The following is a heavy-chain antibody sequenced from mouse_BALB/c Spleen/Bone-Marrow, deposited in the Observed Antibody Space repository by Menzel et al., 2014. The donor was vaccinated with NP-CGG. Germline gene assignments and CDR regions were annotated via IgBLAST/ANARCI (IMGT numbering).Heavy chain of an antibody. CDR1: GYTFTSYW. D-gene: IGHD2-3*01. Sequence: QVQLQQSGAGLARPGASVKLSCKASGYTFTSYWMQWVKQRPGQGLEWIGAIYPGDGDTRYTQKFKGKATLTADRSSSTAYKQLSSMASEDSAVYYCARWLLPFDYWGQGTTLTVSS. J-gene: IGHJ2*01. V-gene: IGHV1-87*01. CDR2: IYPGDGDT. CDR3: ARWLLPFDY.